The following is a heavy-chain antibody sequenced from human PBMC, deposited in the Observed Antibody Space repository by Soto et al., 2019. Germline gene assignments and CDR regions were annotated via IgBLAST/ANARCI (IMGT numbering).Heavy chain of an antibody. CDR2: IYSGGRT. D-gene: IGHD3-3*01. CDR1: GVTVSNNY. Sequence: EVQLVESGGGLVQPGGSLRLSCAASGVTVSNNYMSWVRQDPGKGLEWVSVIYSGGRTYYADSVKGRFIISRDSSTNTLYLQMNSLRAEDTAVYYCARDTYDDYRGQGTLVTVSS. V-gene: IGHV3-66*01. CDR3: ARDTYDDY. J-gene: IGHJ4*02.